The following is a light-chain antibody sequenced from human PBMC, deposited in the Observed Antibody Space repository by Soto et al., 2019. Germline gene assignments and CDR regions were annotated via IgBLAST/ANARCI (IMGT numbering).Light chain of an antibody. Sequence: DIQMTQSPSTLPASVGDRVTVACRARQSIMSWVAWYREKPGTAPKLLIYAAPTLQRGVPSRFSGSGSGREFTLTISSLQPEDFATYHCQQLNSYPIATFGGGTKVDIK. V-gene: IGKV1-5*01. CDR3: QQLNSYPIAT. CDR2: AAP. CDR1: QSIMSW. J-gene: IGKJ4*01.